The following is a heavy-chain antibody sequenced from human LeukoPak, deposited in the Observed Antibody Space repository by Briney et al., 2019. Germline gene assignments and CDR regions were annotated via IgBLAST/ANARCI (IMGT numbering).Heavy chain of an antibody. CDR3: ARDPGYCSNTRFRRDCDL. CDR1: GGSITSVGYY. J-gene: IGHJ2*01. D-gene: IGHD2-2*01. CDR2: IYYSGST. Sequence: SETLSLTCTVSGGSITSVGYYWSWIRQHPGKGLEWIGYIYYSGSTHYNPSLKSRVTISVDTSNNQFSLKLSSVTAADTAVYYCARDPGYCSNTRFRRDCDLWGRGTLVTVSS. V-gene: IGHV4-31*03.